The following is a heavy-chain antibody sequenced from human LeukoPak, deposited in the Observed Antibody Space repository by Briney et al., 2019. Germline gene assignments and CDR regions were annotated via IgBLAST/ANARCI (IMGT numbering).Heavy chain of an antibody. D-gene: IGHD3-10*01. CDR3: AKDPYGSGSYWIDY. Sequence: GGSLRLSCAASGFTFSSYAMSWVRQAPGKGLEWVSAISGSGGSTYYADSVKGRFTISRDNSKNTLYLQMNSLRAEDTAVYYCAKDPYGSGSYWIDYWGQGTLVTVSS. V-gene: IGHV3-23*01. CDR1: GFTFSSYA. CDR2: ISGSGGST. J-gene: IGHJ4*02.